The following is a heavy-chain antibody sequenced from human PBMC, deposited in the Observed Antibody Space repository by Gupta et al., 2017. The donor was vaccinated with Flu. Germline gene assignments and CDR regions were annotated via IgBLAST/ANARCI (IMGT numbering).Heavy chain of an antibody. V-gene: IGHV3-21*01. J-gene: IGHJ3*02. CDR3: SREIFLVPTSFYI. CDR2: IISRSDYI. Sequence: LNWVRQAPGTPLEWVSSIISRSDYIYYAASVSGRFPISRDNAMNSLFLQMNSLRAEATAVYYCSREIFLVPTSFYIRGQGTLVTVSS. D-gene: IGHD1-26*01.